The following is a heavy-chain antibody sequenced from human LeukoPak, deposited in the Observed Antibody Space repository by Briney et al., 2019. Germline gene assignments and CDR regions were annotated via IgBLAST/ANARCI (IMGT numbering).Heavy chain of an antibody. CDR1: GFTFSSYG. CDR3: ARDHSSGWYSDHFDY. D-gene: IGHD6-19*01. Sequence: PGGSLRLSCAASGFTFSSYGMHWVRQAPGKGLEWVAVIWYDGSNKYYADSVKGRFTISRDNSKTTLYLQMNSLRAEDTAVYYCARDHSSGWYSDHFDYWGQGTLVTVSS. V-gene: IGHV3-33*01. J-gene: IGHJ4*02. CDR2: IWYDGSNK.